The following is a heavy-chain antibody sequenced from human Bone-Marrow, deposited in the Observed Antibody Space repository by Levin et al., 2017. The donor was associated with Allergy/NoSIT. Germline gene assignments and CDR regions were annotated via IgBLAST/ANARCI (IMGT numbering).Heavy chain of an antibody. CDR2: IYYSGST. CDR1: GGSISGYY. J-gene: IGHJ6*03. V-gene: IGHV4-59*01. D-gene: IGHD3-10*01. CDR3: VRFEEHRIGGSRYHYMDV. Sequence: PSETLSLTCSVSGGSISGYYWNWVRQPPGKGLESIGHIYYSGSTDYNPSLKSRVTMSVDTSKNQLSLKLSSVTAADTAVYYCVRFEEHRIGGSRYHYMDVWGKGTTVTVSS.